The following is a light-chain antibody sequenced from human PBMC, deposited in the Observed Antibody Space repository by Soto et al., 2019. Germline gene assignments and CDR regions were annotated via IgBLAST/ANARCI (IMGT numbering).Light chain of an antibody. Sequence: DIMITQSPSTLSASPGDRVPITCRASQSISSWLAWYQQKPGQAPRLLIYDASTLATGIPGRFSGSGSGTDFTLTISGLEPEDFAVYYCQQRSNWPLTFGQGTKVDIK. CDR2: DAS. J-gene: IGKJ1*01. CDR3: QQRSNWPLT. V-gene: IGKV3-11*01. CDR1: QSISSW.